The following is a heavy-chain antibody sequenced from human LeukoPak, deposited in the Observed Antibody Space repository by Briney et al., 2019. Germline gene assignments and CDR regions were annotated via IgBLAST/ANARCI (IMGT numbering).Heavy chain of an antibody. J-gene: IGHJ4*02. D-gene: IGHD5-24*01. V-gene: IGHV4-39*01. CDR1: GGSISSSTYY. CDR2: ISYSGST. Sequence: SETLSLTCTVSGGSISSSTYYWGWIRQPPGKGLEWIGTISYSGSTYYKPSLKSRVTISVDTSKNQFSLKLSSVTAADTAVYYCARGHSRGRATTKSGPEDYWGQGTLVTVSS. CDR3: ARGHSRGRATTKSGPEDY.